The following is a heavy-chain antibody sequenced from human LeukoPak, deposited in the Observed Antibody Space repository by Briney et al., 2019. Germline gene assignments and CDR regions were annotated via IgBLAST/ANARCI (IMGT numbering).Heavy chain of an antibody. V-gene: IGHV3-30*19. CDR2: IPYDGSDK. J-gene: IGHJ3*02. Sequence: GGSETLSCAASGFTFSPFGMHWPRQAPGRGREGVTFIPYDGSDKYYADSVKGRFSISRDNSKNTLYLQMNNMRTEDTAVYYCAREALEWSPPDIWGQGTTVTVSS. D-gene: IGHD3-3*01. CDR3: AREALEWSPPDI. CDR1: GFTFSPFG.